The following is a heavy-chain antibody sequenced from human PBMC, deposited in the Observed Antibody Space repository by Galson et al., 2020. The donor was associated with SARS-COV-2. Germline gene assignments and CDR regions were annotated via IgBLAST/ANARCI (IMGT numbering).Heavy chain of an antibody. CDR2: ISGSGGST. D-gene: IGHD3-22*01. CDR3: AKVSDSSGYYYGWFDP. Sequence: GGSLRLSCAASGFTFSSYAMSWVRQAPGKGLEWVSAISGSGGSTYYADSVKGRFTISRDNSKNTLYLQMNSLRAEDTAVYYCAKVSDSSGYYYGWFDPWGQGTLVTVSS. CDR1: GFTFSSYA. J-gene: IGHJ5*02. V-gene: IGHV3-23*01.